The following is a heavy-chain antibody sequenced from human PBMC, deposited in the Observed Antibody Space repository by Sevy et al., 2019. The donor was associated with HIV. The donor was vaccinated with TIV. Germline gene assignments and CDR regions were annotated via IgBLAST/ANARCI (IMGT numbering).Heavy chain of an antibody. CDR2: IWYDGSSK. CDR1: GFSLSGYG. J-gene: IGHJ4*02. D-gene: IGHD6-19*01. V-gene: IGHV3-33*01. CDR3: ARGSIAVAGIGYYFKY. Sequence: GGSVRLSCAASGFSLSGYGMHWVRQAPGKGLEWVAVIWYDGSSKEYADSVKGRFTSSRDNSKNTLYLQMNSLRAEDTAVYYCARGSIAVAGIGYYFKYWGQGALVTVSS.